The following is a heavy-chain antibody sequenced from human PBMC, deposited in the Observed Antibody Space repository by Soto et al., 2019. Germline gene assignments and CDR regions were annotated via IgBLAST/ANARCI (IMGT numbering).Heavy chain of an antibody. CDR1: GFSISSGGYY. CDR3: ASSLQWELGESYYFDY. V-gene: IGHV4-31*03. Sequence: SETLSLTCTVSGFSISSGGYYLSWIRQHPGKGLEWIGYIYYSGSTYYNPSLKSRVTISVDTSKNQFSLKLSSVTAADTAVYYCASSLQWELGESYYFDYWGQGTLVTVSS. J-gene: IGHJ4*02. CDR2: IYYSGST. D-gene: IGHD1-26*01.